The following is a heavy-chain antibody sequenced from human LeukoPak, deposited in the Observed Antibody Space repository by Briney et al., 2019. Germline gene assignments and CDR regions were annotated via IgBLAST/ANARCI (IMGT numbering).Heavy chain of an antibody. J-gene: IGHJ3*02. V-gene: IGHV3-7*03. Sequence: GGSLRLSCAASGFTFSSYWMSWVRQAPGKGLEWVANIKQDGSETYYVDSVKGRFTISRDNAKNSLYLQMNSLRAEDTAVYYCARDAAWFGELLDAFDIWGHGTMVTVSS. CDR3: ARDAAWFGELLDAFDI. D-gene: IGHD3-10*01. CDR1: GFTFSSYW. CDR2: IKQDGSET.